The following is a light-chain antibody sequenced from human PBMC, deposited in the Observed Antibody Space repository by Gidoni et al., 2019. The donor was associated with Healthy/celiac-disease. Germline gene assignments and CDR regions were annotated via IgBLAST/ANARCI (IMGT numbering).Light chain of an antibody. CDR3: QQSYSTPPYT. CDR1: QSISSY. Sequence: DFQMTQSPSSLSASVGERVTITCRASQSISSYLNWYQQKPGKAPKHLINAASSLQSGGPSRCSGSGSGTDFTLTISSLQPEDDATYYYQQSYSTPPYTFGQGTKLEIK. J-gene: IGKJ2*01. CDR2: AAS. V-gene: IGKV1-39*01.